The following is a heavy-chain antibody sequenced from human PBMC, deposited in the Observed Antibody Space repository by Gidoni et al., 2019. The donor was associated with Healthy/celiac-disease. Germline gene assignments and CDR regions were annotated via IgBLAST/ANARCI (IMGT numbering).Heavy chain of an antibody. Sequence: EVQLVESGGGLVKPGGSLRLSCAASGFTFSSYSMNWVRQAPGKGLEWVSSISSSSSYIYYADSVKGRFTISRDNAKNSLYLQMNSLRAEDTAVYYCARFGIVVVPAAINGMDVWGQGTTVTVSS. J-gene: IGHJ6*02. CDR1: GFTFSSYS. D-gene: IGHD2-2*02. CDR2: ISSSSSYI. CDR3: ARFGIVVVPAAINGMDV. V-gene: IGHV3-21*01.